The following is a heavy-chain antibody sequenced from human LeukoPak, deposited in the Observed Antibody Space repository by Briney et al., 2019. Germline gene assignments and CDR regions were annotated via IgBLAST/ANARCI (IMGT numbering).Heavy chain of an antibody. J-gene: IGHJ3*02. Sequence: VKPSETLSLTGTVSGGSLNSNSYDWGWIRQPPGKGLEWIGSINYSGNTYYNPSLKSRVTISVDTSKNQFSLNLSSVTAAETSIYYCAGSYSRTWYSTFDNWGQGTMVTVSS. D-gene: IGHD6-13*01. V-gene: IGHV4-39*01. CDR3: AGSYSRTWYSTFDN. CDR2: INYSGNT. CDR1: GGSLNSNSYD.